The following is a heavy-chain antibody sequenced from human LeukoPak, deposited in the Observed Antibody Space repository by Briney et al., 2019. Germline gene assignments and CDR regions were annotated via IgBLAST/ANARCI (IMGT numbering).Heavy chain of an antibody. CDR2: INPNSGVT. CDR3: ARGRLHKYYIDSSGYYGVPEY. CDR1: RYTFTGYY. D-gene: IGHD3-22*01. V-gene: IGHV1-2*02. Sequence: GASVKVSCKASRYTFTGYYMHWVRQAPGQGLEWMGWINPNSGVTDYAQNFQGRVTMTRDTSISTAYVELSRLRSDDTAVYYCARGRLHKYYIDSSGYYGVPEYWGQGTLVTVSS. J-gene: IGHJ4*02.